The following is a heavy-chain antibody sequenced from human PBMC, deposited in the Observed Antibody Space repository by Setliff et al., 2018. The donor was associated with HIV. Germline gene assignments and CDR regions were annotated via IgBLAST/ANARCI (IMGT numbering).Heavy chain of an antibody. CDR1: GFTFSSNW. Sequence: GGSLRLSCVASGFTFSSNWLSWVRQAPGKGLEWVANIKQDGSEKYYVDSVKGRSTISRDNAKNPLYLQVNNLRAEDTAVYYCARGPSSTHWSPGYFQHWGQGTPVTVSS. CDR2: IKQDGSEK. J-gene: IGHJ1*01. V-gene: IGHV3-7*03. D-gene: IGHD2-8*02. CDR3: ARGPSSTHWSPGYFQH.